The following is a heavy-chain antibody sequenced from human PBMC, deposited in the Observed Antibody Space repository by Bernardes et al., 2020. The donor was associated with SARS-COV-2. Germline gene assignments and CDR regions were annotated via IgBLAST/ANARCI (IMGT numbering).Heavy chain of an antibody. J-gene: IGHJ4*02. Sequence: GGSLRLSCAASGLTFSSYALSWVRQAPGKGPEWVSGISGSGDTTYYADSVKGRFTISRDNSKNILYLQMNSLRAEDTAVYYCARIDEVTGRDYWGQGTLVTVSS. CDR3: ARIDEVTGRDY. CDR1: GLTFSSYA. V-gene: IGHV3-23*01. CDR2: ISGSGDTT. D-gene: IGHD6-19*01.